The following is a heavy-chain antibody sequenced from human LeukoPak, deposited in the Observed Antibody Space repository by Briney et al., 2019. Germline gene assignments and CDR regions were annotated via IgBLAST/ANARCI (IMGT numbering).Heavy chain of an antibody. CDR3: ARDGRQQLVAFDI. CDR1: GYTFNSHG. CDR2: ISTYNGNT. J-gene: IGHJ3*02. Sequence: ASVKVSCKASGYTFNSHGITWVRQAPGQGLEWMGWISTYNGNTNYAQKLQGRVTITTDTSTSTVYMELRSLRSDDTAVYYCARDGRQQLVAFDIWGQGTMVTVSS. D-gene: IGHD6-13*01. V-gene: IGHV1-18*01.